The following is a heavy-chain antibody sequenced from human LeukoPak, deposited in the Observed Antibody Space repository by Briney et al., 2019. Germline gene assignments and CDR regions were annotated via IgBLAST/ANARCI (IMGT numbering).Heavy chain of an antibody. D-gene: IGHD7-27*01. CDR3: ARQTWGFWYLDL. Sequence: SETLSLACSVSGGSISSFYWGWIRQPPEKGLEWIGYIHNSGTTTYNPSLKSRVTMSVDTSKNQFSLKLSSVTAADTAMYYCARQTWGFWYLDLWGRGTLVTVSS. CDR2: IHNSGTT. CDR1: GGSISSFY. V-gene: IGHV4-59*01. J-gene: IGHJ2*01.